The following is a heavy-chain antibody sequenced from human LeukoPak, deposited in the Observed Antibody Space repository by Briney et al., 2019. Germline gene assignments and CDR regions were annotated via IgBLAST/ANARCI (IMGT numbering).Heavy chain of an antibody. D-gene: IGHD3-22*01. CDR2: IYYSGST. Sequence: SETLSLTCTVSGGSISSYYWSWIRQPPGKGLEWIGYIYYSGSTNYNPSLKSRVTISVDTSKNQFSLKLSSVPAADTAVCYCARHGWYYDSSGYYALDFDYWGQGTLVTVSS. J-gene: IGHJ4*02. CDR1: GGSISSYY. V-gene: IGHV4-59*08. CDR3: ARHGWYYDSSGYYALDFDY.